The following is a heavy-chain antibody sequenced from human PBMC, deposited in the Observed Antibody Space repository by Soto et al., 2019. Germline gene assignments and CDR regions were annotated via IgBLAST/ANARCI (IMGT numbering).Heavy chain of an antibody. CDR2: INPSGGST. V-gene: IGHV1-46*01. Sequence: ASVKVSCKASGYTFTSYYMHWVRQAPGQGLEWMGIINPSGGSTSYAQKFQGRVTMTRDTSTSTVYMELSSLRSEDTAVYYCARSRWENCSGGSYYLPALDYWGQGTLVTVSS. D-gene: IGHD2-15*01. J-gene: IGHJ4*02. CDR3: ARSRWENCSGGSYYLPALDY. CDR1: GYTFTSYY.